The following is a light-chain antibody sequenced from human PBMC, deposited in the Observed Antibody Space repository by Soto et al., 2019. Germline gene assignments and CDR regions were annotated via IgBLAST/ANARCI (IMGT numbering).Light chain of an antibody. V-gene: IGKV3-11*01. CDR1: QSVSSC. J-gene: IGKJ4*01. CDR3: QQFSDWPLT. CDR2: DAS. Sequence: EIVLTQSPATLSLSPGDRATLSCRASQSVSSCLAWYQQKPGQAPRLLIYDASNRATGIPARFSGSGSGTDFTLTVSNLESEDFAVYYCQQFSDWPLTFGGGTKVEIK.